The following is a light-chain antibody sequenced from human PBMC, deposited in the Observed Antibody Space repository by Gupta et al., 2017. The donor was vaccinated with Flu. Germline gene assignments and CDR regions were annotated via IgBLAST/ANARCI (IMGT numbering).Light chain of an antibody. CDR1: NIGSKD. J-gene: IGLJ2*01. CDR3: HVWDSSTGV. V-gene: IGLV3-9*01. CDR2: RDS. Sequence: SYELTQPLSVSVALGQTANLTCGGNNIGSKDVHWYQQKPGQAPVLVIYRDSNRPSGIPERFSGSNSGNTATLTISRAQAGDEADYYCHVWDSSTGVFGGGTELTVL.